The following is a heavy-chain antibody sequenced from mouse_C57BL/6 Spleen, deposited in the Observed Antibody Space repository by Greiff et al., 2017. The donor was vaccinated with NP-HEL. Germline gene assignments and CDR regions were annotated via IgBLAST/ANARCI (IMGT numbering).Heavy chain of an antibody. CDR3: TRGLLPAMDY. D-gene: IGHD2-3*01. V-gene: IGHV1-15*01. CDR1: GYTFTDYE. CDR2: IDPETGGT. Sequence: QVQLQQSGAELVRPGASVTLSCKASGYTFTDYEMHWVKQTPVHGLEWIGAIDPETGGTAYNQKFKGKAILTADKSSSTAYMELRSLTSEDSAVYYCTRGLLPAMDYWGQGTSVTVSS. J-gene: IGHJ4*01.